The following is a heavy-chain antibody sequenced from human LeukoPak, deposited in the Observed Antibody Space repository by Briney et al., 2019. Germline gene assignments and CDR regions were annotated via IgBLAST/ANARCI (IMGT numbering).Heavy chain of an antibody. Sequence: SSETLSLTCTVSGGSISSYYWSWIRQPPGKGLEWIGEINHSGSTNYNPSLKSRVTISVDTSKNQFSLKLSSVTAADTAVYYCARLTGYCSGGSCPSILFDYWGQGTLVTVSS. CDR1: GGSISSYY. CDR2: INHSGST. CDR3: ARLTGYCSGGSCPSILFDY. D-gene: IGHD2-15*01. J-gene: IGHJ4*02. V-gene: IGHV4-34*01.